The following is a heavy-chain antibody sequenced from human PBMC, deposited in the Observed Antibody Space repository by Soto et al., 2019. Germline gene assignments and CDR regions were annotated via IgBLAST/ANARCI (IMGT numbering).Heavy chain of an antibody. D-gene: IGHD2-2*02. CDR3: ARGYCSSTSCYNWGGLDGMDV. V-gene: IGHV3-30*03. J-gene: IGHJ6*02. CDR1: GFTFSSYG. CDR2: ISYDGSNK. Sequence: GGFLRLSCAASGFTFSSYGMHWVRQAPGKGLEWVAVISYDGSNKYYADSVKGRFTISRDNSKNTLYLQMNSLRAEDTAVYYCARGYCSSTSCYNWGGLDGMDVCGQGTTVTVSS.